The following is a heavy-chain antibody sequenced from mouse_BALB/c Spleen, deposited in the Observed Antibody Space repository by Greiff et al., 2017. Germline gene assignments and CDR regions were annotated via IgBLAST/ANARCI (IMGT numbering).Heavy chain of an antibody. V-gene: IGHV2-9*02. CDR2: IWAGGST. J-gene: IGHJ3*01. CDR3: ARDGAMITTRLAY. Sequence: VQLVESGPGLVAPSQSLSITCTVSGFSLTSYGVHWVRQPPGKGLEWLGVIWAGGSTYYNSALMSRLSISKDNSKSQVFLKMNSLQTDDTAMYYCARDGAMITTRLAYWGQGTLVTVSA. CDR1: GFSLTSYG. D-gene: IGHD2-4*01.